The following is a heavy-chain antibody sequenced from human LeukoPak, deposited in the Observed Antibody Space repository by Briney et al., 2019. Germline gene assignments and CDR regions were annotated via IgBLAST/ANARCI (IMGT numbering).Heavy chain of an antibody. D-gene: IGHD3-10*02. CDR2: IKQDGSEK. V-gene: IGHV3-7*01. CDR1: GFTFSSYG. Sequence: GGSLRLSCAASGFTFSSYGLSWVRQAPGKGLEWVANIKQDGSEKYYVDSVKGRFTISRDNAKNSLYLQMNSLRAEDTAVYYCAELGITMIGGVWGKGTTVTISS. CDR3: AELGITMIGGV. J-gene: IGHJ6*04.